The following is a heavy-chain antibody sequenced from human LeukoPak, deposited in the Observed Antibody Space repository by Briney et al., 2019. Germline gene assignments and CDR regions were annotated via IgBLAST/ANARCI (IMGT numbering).Heavy chain of an antibody. D-gene: IGHD5-12*01. CDR3: VRVGRYSGYDPECVLDL. CDR1: GYSISSGYF. Sequence: SETLSLTRGLSGYSISSGYFWGWIRQPPAKGLEWIGTISHSGSTYYNPPLKSRVTISVDMSKKHFSLEVISVTAADTAVYYCVRVGRYSGYDPECVLDLWGQGTLVTVSS. J-gene: IGHJ5*02. CDR2: ISHSGST. V-gene: IGHV4-38-2*01.